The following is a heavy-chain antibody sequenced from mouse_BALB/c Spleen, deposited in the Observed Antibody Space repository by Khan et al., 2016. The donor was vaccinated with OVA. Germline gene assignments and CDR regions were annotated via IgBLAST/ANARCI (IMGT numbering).Heavy chain of an antibody. J-gene: IGHJ3*01. Sequence: QVQLQQSGAELMKPGASMKISCKATGYTFSSYWIEWIKQRPGHGLEWIGEILPGSDSTNYNEKFKGKATFTADTSSNTVYMQLSSLTSEDSAVYYCARMGDYGYDAWFAYWGQGTLVTVSA. CDR3: ARMGDYGYDAWFAY. CDR1: GYTFSSYW. V-gene: IGHV1-9*01. CDR2: ILPGSDST. D-gene: IGHD2-2*01.